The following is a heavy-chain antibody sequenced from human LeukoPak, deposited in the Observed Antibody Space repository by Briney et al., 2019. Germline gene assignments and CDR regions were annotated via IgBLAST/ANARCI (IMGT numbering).Heavy chain of an antibody. CDR3: AVGSGWCVDYYYYMYV. CDR1: GGSISSYY. CDR2: IYYTGST. V-gene: IGHV4-59*01. D-gene: IGHD6-19*01. J-gene: IGHJ6*03. Sequence: WETLSLTCTVSGGSISSYYWSWIRQPPGKGLEWIGYIYYTGSTNYNPSLKSRVTMSVDTSKNQFSLKLSSVTAADTAMYYCAVGSGWCVDYYYYMYVWAKGTTVTVSS.